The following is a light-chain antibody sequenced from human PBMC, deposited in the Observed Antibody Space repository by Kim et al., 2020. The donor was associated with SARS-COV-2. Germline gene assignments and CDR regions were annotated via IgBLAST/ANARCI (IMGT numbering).Light chain of an antibody. CDR3: AAWDDSLSVLE. CDR2: RND. Sequence: GQRVTVSCSGSRSNIGINYVSWYQHLPGAAPKLLIYRNDQRPSGVPDRFSGSKSGTSASLAISGLRSEDEGHYYCAAWDDSLSVLEFGGGTQLTVL. J-gene: IGLJ3*02. V-gene: IGLV1-47*01. CDR1: RSNIGINY.